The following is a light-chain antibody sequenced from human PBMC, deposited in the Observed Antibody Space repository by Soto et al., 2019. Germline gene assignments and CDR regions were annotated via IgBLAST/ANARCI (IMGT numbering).Light chain of an antibody. CDR2: RAS. Sequence: IRMTQSPSSLSASVGDRVTITCRTSQTISTYLSWYLQKPGTAPKLLIYRASTLQSGVPSRFSGSGSGSEFSLTISGLQLEDFGTYFCQQTFTMGTFGPGTEVQIK. CDR1: QTISTY. CDR3: QQTFTMGT. V-gene: IGKV1-39*01. J-gene: IGKJ1*01.